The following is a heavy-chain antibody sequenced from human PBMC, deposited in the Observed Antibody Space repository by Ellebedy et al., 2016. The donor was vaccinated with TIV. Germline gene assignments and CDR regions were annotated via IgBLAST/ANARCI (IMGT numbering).Heavy chain of an antibody. J-gene: IGHJ4*02. Sequence: GESLKISCKGSGYSFTSDCIGWVRQMPGKGLEWIGLICPGDSDTRFSPSFQGQVTISADKSISTAYLQWSSLKASDTAMYYCARSLQRVVAAYYLDYWGQGTLVTVSS. D-gene: IGHD2-15*01. CDR3: ARSLQRVVAAYYLDY. CDR1: GYSFTSDC. CDR2: ICPGDSDT. V-gene: IGHV5-51*01.